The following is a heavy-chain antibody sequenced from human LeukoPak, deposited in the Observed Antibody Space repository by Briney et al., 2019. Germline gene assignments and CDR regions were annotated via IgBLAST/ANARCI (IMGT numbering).Heavy chain of an antibody. CDR1: GGSFRGYS. J-gene: IGHJ4*02. CDR2: INHSGST. V-gene: IGHV4-34*01. Sequence: SETRSPTCDVHGGSFRGYSWGWIRRPPGKGLEWIGEINHSGSTNNNPTLKSGVTISVDTSKIQFSLKLSSVTAADTVVYYCARWTAVAGLVDYWGQGTLVTVSS. D-gene: IGHD6-19*01. CDR3: ARWTAVAGLVDY.